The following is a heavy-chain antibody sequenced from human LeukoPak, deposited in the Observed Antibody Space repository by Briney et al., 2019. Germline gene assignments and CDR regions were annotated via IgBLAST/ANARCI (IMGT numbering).Heavy chain of an antibody. CDR2: FYHGGST. D-gene: IGHD6-13*01. J-gene: IGHJ6*03. CDR3: ARDIAAAGTDFYYYYYMDV. Sequence: SETLSLTCTVSGYSISTGYYWDWIRQPPGKGLEWIGTFYHGGSTYYNPSLKSRVTISVDTSKNQFSLNLTSVTAADTAVYYCARDIAAAGTDFYYYYYMDVWGKGTTVTISS. CDR1: GYSISTGYY. V-gene: IGHV4-38-2*02.